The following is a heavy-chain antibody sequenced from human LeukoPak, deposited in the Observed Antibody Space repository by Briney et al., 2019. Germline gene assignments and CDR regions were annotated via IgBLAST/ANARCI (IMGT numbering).Heavy chain of an antibody. J-gene: IGHJ3*02. CDR1: GYTFTSYY. CDR2: INPSGGST. V-gene: IGHV1-46*01. D-gene: IGHD3-10*01. CDR3: ARESRTYGSGSYYAFDI. Sequence: GASVKVSCKASGYTFTSYYMHWVRQAPGQGLEWMGIINPSGGSTSYAQKFQGRVTMTRDTSTSTVYMELSSLRSEDTAVYYCARESRTYGSGSYYAFDIWGQGTMVTVSS.